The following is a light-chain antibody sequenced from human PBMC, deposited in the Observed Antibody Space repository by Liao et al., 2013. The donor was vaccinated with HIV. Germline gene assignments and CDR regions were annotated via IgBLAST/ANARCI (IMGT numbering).Light chain of an antibody. J-gene: IGLJ1*01. CDR3: QTWDFSTSFV. Sequence: SYELTQPPSVSVSPGQTARITCSGDALPKQYAYWYQQKPGQAPVLVIYKDSERPSGSPERFSGSKSGNTATLTISGTQTMDEADYYCQTWDFSTSFVFGTGTRVTVL. CDR2: KDS. CDR1: ALPKQY. V-gene: IGLV3-25*02.